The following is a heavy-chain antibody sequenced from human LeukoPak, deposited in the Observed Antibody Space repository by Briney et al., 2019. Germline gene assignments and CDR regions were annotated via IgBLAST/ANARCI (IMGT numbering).Heavy chain of an antibody. J-gene: IGHJ4*02. CDR1: GFTFSSYG. CDR2: ISYDGSNK. Sequence: GGSLRLSCAASGFTFSSYGMHWVRQAPGKGLEWVAVISYDGSNKYYADSVKGRFTISRDNCKNTLYLQMNSLRAEDTAVYYCAKVRTRGYCSGGSCYPEDYWGQGTLVTVSS. CDR3: AKVRTRGYCSGGSCYPEDY. V-gene: IGHV3-30*18. D-gene: IGHD2-15*01.